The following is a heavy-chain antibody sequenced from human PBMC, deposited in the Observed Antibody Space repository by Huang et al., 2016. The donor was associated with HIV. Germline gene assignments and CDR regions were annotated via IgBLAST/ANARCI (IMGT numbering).Heavy chain of an antibody. Sequence: QVQLQESGPGLVKPSGTLSLTCSVSGDSISSQYWGWILQPPGKGLEWIGTIYYRGSPSYSPSLKSRVTMSVDTSKNQFSLKLNSVTAADTAVYYCARYDVLTGANYYMDVWGIGMTVIVSS. V-gene: IGHV4-59*11. CDR1: GDSISSQY. CDR3: ARYDVLTGANYYMDV. CDR2: IYYRGSP. J-gene: IGHJ6*03. D-gene: IGHD3-9*01.